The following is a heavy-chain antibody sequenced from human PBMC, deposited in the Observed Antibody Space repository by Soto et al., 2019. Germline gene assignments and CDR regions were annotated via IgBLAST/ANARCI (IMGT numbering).Heavy chain of an antibody. D-gene: IGHD3-22*01. J-gene: IGHJ5*02. CDR1: GYTFTSYY. CDR2: INPSGGST. Sequence: ASVKVSCKASGYTFTSYYMHWVRQAPGQRLEWMGIINPSGGSTSYAQKFQGRVTMTRDTSMSTAYMELRSLRSDDTAVYYCARDRSYYETTRYNWFDPWGQGTLVTVSS. CDR3: ARDRSYYETTRYNWFDP. V-gene: IGHV1-46*01.